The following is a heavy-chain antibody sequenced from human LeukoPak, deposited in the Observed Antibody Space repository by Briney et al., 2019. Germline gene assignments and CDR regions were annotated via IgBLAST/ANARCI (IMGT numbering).Heavy chain of an antibody. J-gene: IGHJ4*02. D-gene: IGHD3-22*01. CDR1: GFTFSSYG. Sequence: GGSLRLSCAASGFTFSSYGMHWVRQAPGKGLEWVAFIRYDGSNKYYADSVKGRFAISRDNSKNTLYLQMNSLRAEDTAVYYCAKDPGAGYYDSSGYGPLDCWGQGTLVAVSS. CDR3: AKDPGAGYYDSSGYGPLDC. CDR2: IRYDGSNK. V-gene: IGHV3-30*02.